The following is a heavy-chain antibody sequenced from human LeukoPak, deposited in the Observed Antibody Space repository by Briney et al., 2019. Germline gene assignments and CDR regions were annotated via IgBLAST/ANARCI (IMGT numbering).Heavy chain of an antibody. Sequence: SETLSLTCTVSGDSIGSLYWTWIRQPPGKGLEWIGYIYYRGTTNYNPSLKSRVGISVDTSKNQVSLKVNSVTAADTAEYYCARLAVAGDYGHFYFYMDVWGKGTTVTVSS. CDR2: IYYRGTT. D-gene: IGHD6-19*01. V-gene: IGHV4-59*11. J-gene: IGHJ6*03. CDR3: ARLAVAGDYGHFYFYMDV. CDR1: GDSIGSLY.